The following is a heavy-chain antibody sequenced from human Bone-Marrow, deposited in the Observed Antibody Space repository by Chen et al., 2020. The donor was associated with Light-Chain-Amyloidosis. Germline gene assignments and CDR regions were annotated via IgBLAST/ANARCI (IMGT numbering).Heavy chain of an antibody. Sequence: DVQLVESGGGFIQPGGSLGPSCAASGFTVGSNHMSWVRKAPGKGLEWVSVIYSGVSTYYADSVNGRFTISSDNSENTLYLQMNSLRAEDTAVYYCARLGYCSGGSCDSYAFDIWGQGTMVTVSS. CDR1: GFTVGSNH. V-gene: IGHV3-53*01. CDR2: IYSGVST. CDR3: ARLGYCSGGSCDSYAFDI. J-gene: IGHJ3*02. D-gene: IGHD2-15*01.